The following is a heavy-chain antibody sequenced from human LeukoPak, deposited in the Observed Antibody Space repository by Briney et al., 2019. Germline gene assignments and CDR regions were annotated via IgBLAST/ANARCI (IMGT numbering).Heavy chain of an antibody. CDR3: ARGVYYYDSSGYTGGWFDP. Sequence: GPSVKVSCKASGGTSSSYAISWVRQAPGQGLEWMGRIIPILGIANYAQKFQGRVTITADKSTSTAYMELSSLRSEDTAVYYCARGVYYYDSSGYTGGWFDPWGQGTLVTVSS. D-gene: IGHD3-22*01. CDR2: IIPILGIA. V-gene: IGHV1-69*04. J-gene: IGHJ5*02. CDR1: GGTSSSYA.